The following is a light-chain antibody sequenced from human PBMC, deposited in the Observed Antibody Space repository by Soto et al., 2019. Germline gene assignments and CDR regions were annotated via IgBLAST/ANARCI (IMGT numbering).Light chain of an antibody. V-gene: IGKV3-15*01. CDR2: GAS. J-gene: IGKJ1*01. CDR1: QSVSNN. Sequence: EIVMTQSPATLSASPGERATLSCRASQSVSNNLAWYQQKPGQAPRLLIYGASTRATGIPARFSGSGSGTEFTLPISSLQPEDFAFYYCQQYNNWWTFGQGTRVDIK. CDR3: QQYNNWWT.